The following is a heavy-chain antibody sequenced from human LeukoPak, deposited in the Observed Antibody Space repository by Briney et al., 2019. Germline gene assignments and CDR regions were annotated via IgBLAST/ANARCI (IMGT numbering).Heavy chain of an antibody. CDR2: VGTAGDT. CDR1: GFTFSTYN. J-gene: IGHJ3*02. CDR3: ARRGDSRSYYDAFDI. D-gene: IGHD3-22*01. V-gene: IGHV3-13*01. Sequence: GGSLRVSCTASGFTFSTYNMHWVRQPTGKGLEWVSAVGTAGDTYYPGSVKGRFSITRENAKNSLYLQMNSLRVGDTAVYYCARRGDSRSYYDAFDIWGQGTMVTVSS.